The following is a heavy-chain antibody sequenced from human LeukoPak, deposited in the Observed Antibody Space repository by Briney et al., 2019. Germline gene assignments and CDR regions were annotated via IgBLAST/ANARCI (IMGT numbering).Heavy chain of an antibody. CDR1: GDSISSYY. CDR2: IDYRGST. Sequence: SETLSLTCTVSGDSISSYYWSWIRQPPGKGLEWIAYIDYRGSTTYNPSLKSRVTISVDTSRNQFSLKLSSVTAADTAVYYCATYYDSSGYYYAGAFDIWGQGTMVTVSS. D-gene: IGHD3-22*01. J-gene: IGHJ3*02. V-gene: IGHV4-59*12. CDR3: ATYYDSSGYYYAGAFDI.